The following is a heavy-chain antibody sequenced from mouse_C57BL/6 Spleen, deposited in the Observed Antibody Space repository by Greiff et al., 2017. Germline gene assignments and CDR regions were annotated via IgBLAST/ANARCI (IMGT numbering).Heavy chain of an antibody. V-gene: IGHV1-69*01. CDR2: IDPSDSYT. CDR3: AVGSSYPDY. CDR1: GYTFTSYW. Sequence: VQLQQPGAELVMPGASVKLSCKASGYTFTSYWMHWVKQRPGQGLEWIGEIDPSDSYTNYNKKFKGKSTLTVDKSSSTAYMQLSSLTSEDSAVYYCAVGSSYPDYWGQGTTLTVSS. J-gene: IGHJ2*01. D-gene: IGHD1-1*01.